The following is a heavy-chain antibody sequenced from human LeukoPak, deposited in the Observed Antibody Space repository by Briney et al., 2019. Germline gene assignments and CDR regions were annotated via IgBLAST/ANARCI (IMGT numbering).Heavy chain of an antibody. J-gene: IGHJ5*02. V-gene: IGHV3-66*01. Sequence: GGSLRLSCAASEFIVSINYMTWVRQAPGKGLEWVSLIYSRGDTKYADSVKGRFTISRDNSKNTLYPQMSSLRTEDTAVYYCARVFPRGPYSYGSFRFDPWGQGTLVTVSS. CDR2: IYSRGDT. CDR1: EFIVSINY. D-gene: IGHD5-18*01. CDR3: ARVFPRGPYSYGSFRFDP.